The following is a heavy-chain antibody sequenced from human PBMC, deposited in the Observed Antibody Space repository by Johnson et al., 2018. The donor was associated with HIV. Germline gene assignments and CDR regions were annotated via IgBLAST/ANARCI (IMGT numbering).Heavy chain of an antibody. CDR2: INGDGSRT. J-gene: IGHJ3*01. CDR3: VRTSCTGARCLGYDPFDV. D-gene: IGHD3-16*01. V-gene: IGHV3-74*02. CDR1: GFTFSDHW. Sequence: VQLVESGGGVVQPGGSLRLSCGASGFTFSDHWMQWVRQAPGKGLVWVSRINGDGSRTSYADSVKGRFTIARNKAKNTLFLEMKSLRAEDTAVYYCVRTSCTGARCLGYDPFDVWGQGSMVTVSS.